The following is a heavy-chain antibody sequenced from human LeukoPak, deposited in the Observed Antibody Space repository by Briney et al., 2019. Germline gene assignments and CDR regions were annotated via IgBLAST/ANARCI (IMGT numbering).Heavy chain of an antibody. CDR1: GGSISSSSYY. CDR2: IYYSGST. CDR3: ASLYDKEYFDY. Sequence: PSETLSLTCTVSGGSISSSSYYWGWIRQPPGKGLEWIGSIYYSGSTYYNPSLKSRVTISVDTSKNQFSLKLSSVTAADTAVYYCASLYDKEYFDYWGQGTLVTVSS. D-gene: IGHD3-9*01. V-gene: IGHV4-39*07. J-gene: IGHJ4*02.